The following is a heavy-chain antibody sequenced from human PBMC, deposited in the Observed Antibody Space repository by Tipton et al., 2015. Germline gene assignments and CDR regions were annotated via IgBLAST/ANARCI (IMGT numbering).Heavy chain of an antibody. CDR3: ARGDPTVKPHYFDY. V-gene: IGHV4-34*01. Sequence: LRLSCAVYGGSFSDYYWHWIRQPPGKGLEWIGEVNHSGRNNYSPSLKGRVTISVDTSKKQFSLKLSSVTAADTAVYSCARGDPTVKPHYFDYWGQGTTVTVSS. J-gene: IGHJ4*03. D-gene: IGHD4-17*01. CDR1: GGSFSDYY. CDR2: VNHSGRN.